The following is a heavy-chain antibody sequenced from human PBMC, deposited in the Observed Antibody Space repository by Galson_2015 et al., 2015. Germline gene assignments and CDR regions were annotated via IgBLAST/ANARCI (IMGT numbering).Heavy chain of an antibody. J-gene: IGHJ6*03. Sequence: LRLSCAASGFTFRSYDMNWVRQPPGKGLEWIGEINHSGSTNYNPSLKSRVTISVDTSKNQFSLKLNSVTAADTAVYYCARGHKRETTYMDVWTKGTTVTVSS. V-gene: IGHV4-34*01. CDR3: ARGHKRETTYMDV. CDR2: INHSGST. CDR1: GFTFRSYD. D-gene: IGHD4-17*01.